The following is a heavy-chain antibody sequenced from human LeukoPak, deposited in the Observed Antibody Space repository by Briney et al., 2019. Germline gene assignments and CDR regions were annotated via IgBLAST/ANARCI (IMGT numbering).Heavy chain of an antibody. CDR2: IYYSGST. J-gene: IGHJ4*02. CDR1: GGSISSYY. CDR3: ARGYSGSYPRF. V-gene: IGHV4-59*01. D-gene: IGHD1-26*01. Sequence: SETLSLISTVSGGSISSYYWSWIRQPPGKGLEWIGYIYYSGSTNYNPSLKSRVTVSVDTSKTQFSLKLSSVTAADTAVYYCARGYSGSYPRFWGQGTLVTVSS.